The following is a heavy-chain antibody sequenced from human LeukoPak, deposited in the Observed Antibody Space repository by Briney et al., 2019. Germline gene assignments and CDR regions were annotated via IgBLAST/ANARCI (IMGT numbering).Heavy chain of an antibody. CDR3: ARGTIGSYSSVHD. CDR1: GYTFTGYY. J-gene: IGHJ1*01. CDR2: INPKSGGT. D-gene: IGHD1-26*01. V-gene: IGHV1-2*02. Sequence: ASVKVSRKASGYTFTGYYMHWVRQAPGQGLEWVGWINPKSGGTDYAQRLQGRVTMTTDTSIATAYMELSRLTSDDTAVYFCARGTIGSYSSVHDWGQGTLVTVSS.